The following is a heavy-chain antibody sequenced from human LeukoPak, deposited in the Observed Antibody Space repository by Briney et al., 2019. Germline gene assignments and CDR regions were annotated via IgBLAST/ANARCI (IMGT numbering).Heavy chain of an antibody. CDR2: IYPGDSDT. V-gene: IGHV5-51*01. CDR1: GYSFTTYW. Sequence: GESLKISCRGSGYSFTTYWIGWVRQMPGKGLEWMGIIYPGDSDTRYTPSFQGQVTMSADKSINTAYLQWSSLKASDTAMYYCARYMVTGFDYWGQGTLVTVSS. D-gene: IGHD5-18*01. J-gene: IGHJ4*02. CDR3: ARYMVTGFDY.